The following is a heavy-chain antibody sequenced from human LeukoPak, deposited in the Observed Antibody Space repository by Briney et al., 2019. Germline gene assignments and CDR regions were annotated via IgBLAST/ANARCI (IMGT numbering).Heavy chain of an antibody. J-gene: IGHJ4*02. V-gene: IGHV3-7*01. D-gene: IGHD3-10*01. CDR3: VRDCGGIVVRGVAGY. CDR1: GFTFSRYG. Sequence: PGGSLRLSCAASGFTFSRYGMSWVRQAPGKGLEWVAIIMEDGSEKYYVDSVKGRFTVSRDNARNSLYLQLDSLRAEDTAVYYCVRDCGGIVVRGVAGYWGQGTLVTVSS. CDR2: IMEDGSEK.